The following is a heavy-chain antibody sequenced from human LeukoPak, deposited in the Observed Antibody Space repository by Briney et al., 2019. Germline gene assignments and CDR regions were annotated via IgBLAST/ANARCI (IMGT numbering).Heavy chain of an antibody. Sequence: SETLSLTCAVSGGSISSSNWWSWVRPPPGKGLEWIGEIYHSGSTNYNPSLKSRVTISVDKSKNQFSLKLSPVTAADTAVYYCARGSIAVAGLAAFDIWGQGTMVTVSS. CDR2: IYHSGST. CDR3: ARGSIAVAGLAAFDI. J-gene: IGHJ3*02. D-gene: IGHD6-19*01. CDR1: GGSISSSNW. V-gene: IGHV4-4*02.